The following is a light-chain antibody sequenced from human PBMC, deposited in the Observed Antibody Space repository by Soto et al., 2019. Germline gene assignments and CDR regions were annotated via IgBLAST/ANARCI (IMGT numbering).Light chain of an antibody. Sequence: QSVLTQPPSASGTPGQRVTISCSGSSSNIGSNYVSWYQHLPGAAPKLLIYRSDQRPSGVPDRFSGSKSGTSASLAISGLRSEDEVDYCCAVRDASLSGHWVFGGGTKLTVL. CDR2: RSD. J-gene: IGLJ3*02. V-gene: IGLV1-47*01. CDR1: SSNIGSNY. CDR3: AVRDASLSGHWV.